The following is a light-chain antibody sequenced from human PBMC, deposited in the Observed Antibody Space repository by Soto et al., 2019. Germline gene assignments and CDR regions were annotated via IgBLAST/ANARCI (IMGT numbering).Light chain of an antibody. Sequence: DIQMTQSPSSLSVSVGDRVTITCQASHDITNFLNWYQQKPGKAPKLLIYDVSKLETGVPSRFSGSGSGTDFTLTISSLQPEDIATYFRQQYDDLPITFGQGTRLEI. CDR2: DVS. V-gene: IGKV1-33*01. CDR3: QQYDDLPIT. CDR1: HDITNF. J-gene: IGKJ5*01.